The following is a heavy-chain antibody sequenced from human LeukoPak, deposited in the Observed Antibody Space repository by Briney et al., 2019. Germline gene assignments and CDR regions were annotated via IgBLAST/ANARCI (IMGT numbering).Heavy chain of an antibody. CDR2: ISTDGTT. Sequence: PGGSLRLSCAVSGFTFANYAMTWVRQAPGKGLESVSSISTDGTTYYAHSVKGRSTLSRDNSKNTLYLQMSSLRAEDTAVYYCAKLGHGGYYSYMDVWGKGTTVTVSS. D-gene: IGHD3-16*01. CDR3: AKLGHGGYYSYMDV. J-gene: IGHJ6*03. V-gene: IGHV3-23*01. CDR1: GFTFANYA.